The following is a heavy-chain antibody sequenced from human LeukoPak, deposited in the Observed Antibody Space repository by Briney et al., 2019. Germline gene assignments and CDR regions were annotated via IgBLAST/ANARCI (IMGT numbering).Heavy chain of an antibody. CDR2: IKQEGSEK. J-gene: IGHJ4*02. D-gene: IGHD7-27*01. Sequence: GWSLRLSCAASGFTFSSYWVSWVRQARGKGLAWVANIKQEGSEKYYVDSVKGRFTISRDNAKRSLYLQMNSLRAEDTAVYYCASTPGSYDYWGPGTLVTVSS. CDR3: ASTPGSYDY. V-gene: IGHV3-7*01. CDR1: GFTFSSYW.